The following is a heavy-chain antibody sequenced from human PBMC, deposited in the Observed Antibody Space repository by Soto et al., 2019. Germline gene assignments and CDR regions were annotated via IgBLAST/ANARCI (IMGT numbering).Heavy chain of an antibody. V-gene: IGHV3-20*04. CDR3: ARVITMAPYKYYFDY. Sequence: GGSLRLSCAASGFTFDDYGMSWVRQAPGKGLEWVSGINWNGGSTGYADSVKGRFTISRDNAKNSLYLQMNSLRAEDTALYYCARVITMAPYKYYFDYWGQGTLVTVSS. CDR2: INWNGGST. J-gene: IGHJ4*02. D-gene: IGHD3-10*01. CDR1: GFTFDDYG.